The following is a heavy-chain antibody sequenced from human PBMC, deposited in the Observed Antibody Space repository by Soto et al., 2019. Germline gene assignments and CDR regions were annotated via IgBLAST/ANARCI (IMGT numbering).Heavy chain of an antibody. CDR3: ARAVGCSGGSCWYYYYGMDV. V-gene: IGHV3-33*01. J-gene: IGHJ6*02. CDR1: GFTFSRYG. Sequence: QVQLVESGGGVVQPGRSLRLSCAASGFTFSRYGMHWVRQAPGKGLEWVAVIWYDGSNKYYADSVKGRFTISRDNSKNTLYLQMNSLRAEDTAVYYCARAVGCSGGSCWYYYYGMDVWGQGTTVTVSS. D-gene: IGHD2-15*01. CDR2: IWYDGSNK.